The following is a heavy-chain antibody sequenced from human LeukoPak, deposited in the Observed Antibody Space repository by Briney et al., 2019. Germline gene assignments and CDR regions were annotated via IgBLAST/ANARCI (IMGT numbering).Heavy chain of an antibody. V-gene: IGHV1-2*02. Sequence: ASMKVSCKASEYIFTDYYIHWVRQAPGQGLEWMGWINPHSGGTNYVQNFQDRVTMTGDTSISTAYMELSRLRSDDTAIYYCARGGDNYDILTQWGQGTLVTVSS. CDR2: INPHSGGT. CDR3: ARGGDNYDILTQ. J-gene: IGHJ4*02. D-gene: IGHD3-9*01. CDR1: EYIFTDYY.